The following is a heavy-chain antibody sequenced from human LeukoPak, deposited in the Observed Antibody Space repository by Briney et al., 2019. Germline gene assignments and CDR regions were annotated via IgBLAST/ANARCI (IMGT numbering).Heavy chain of an antibody. Sequence: ASVKVSCKASGYTFTSYYMHWVRQAPGQGLEWMGIINPSGGSTSYAQKFQGRVTMTRDTSTSTVYMELSSLRSEDTAVYYCARDQNVAVAGMARDAFDIWGQGTMVTVSS. V-gene: IGHV1-46*01. CDR2: INPSGGST. D-gene: IGHD6-19*01. CDR1: GYTFTSYY. J-gene: IGHJ3*02. CDR3: ARDQNVAVAGMARDAFDI.